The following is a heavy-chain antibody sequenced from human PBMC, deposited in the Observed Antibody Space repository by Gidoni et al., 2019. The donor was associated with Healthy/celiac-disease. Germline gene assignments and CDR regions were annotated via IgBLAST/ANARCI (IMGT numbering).Heavy chain of an antibody. V-gene: IGHV3-23*01. CDR3: AKDWAPPGAHNRKAVDYFDY. J-gene: IGHJ4*02. Sequence: DVHLLASGGGLVQPGGSLRLSCAASVFTFISYAMSWVRQAPGKGLEWVLAISGSGVSTYYADYVKGRFTISRDKTKKTLYMKMNSLRDEDTAVYYCAKDWAPPGAHNRKAVDYFDYWGQGTLVTVSS. CDR2: ISGSGVST. CDR1: VFTFISYA. D-gene: IGHD1-20*01.